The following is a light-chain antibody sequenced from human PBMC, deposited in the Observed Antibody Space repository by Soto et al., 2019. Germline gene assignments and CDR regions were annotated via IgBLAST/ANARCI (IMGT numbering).Light chain of an antibody. CDR1: SSDVGGYKY. CDR2: EVS. CDR3: SSYTTSRIV. Sequence: QSVLTQPASVSGSPGQSITLSCTGTSSDVGGYKYVSWYQHHPGKAPKLMIYEVSNRPSGVSNRFSGSKSGNTASLTISGLQAEDEADYYCSSYTTSRIVFGTGTKVTVL. V-gene: IGLV2-14*01. J-gene: IGLJ1*01.